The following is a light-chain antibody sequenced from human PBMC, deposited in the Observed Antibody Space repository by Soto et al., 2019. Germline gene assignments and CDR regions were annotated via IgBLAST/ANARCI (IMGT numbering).Light chain of an antibody. CDR2: GAS. CDR3: QQYGSSPALT. J-gene: IGKJ4*01. CDR1: QSVNSSY. V-gene: IGKV3-20*01. Sequence: EIVLTQSPGTLSLSPGERATISCRASQSVNSSYLAWYQQKPGQAPRLLIYGASSRATGIPDRFSGSGSGTDFTLTISRLEPEDFAVYYCQQYGSSPALTFGGGTKVDIK.